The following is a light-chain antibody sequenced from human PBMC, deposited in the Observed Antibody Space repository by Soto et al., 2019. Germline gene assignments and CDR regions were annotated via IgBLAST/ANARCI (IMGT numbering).Light chain of an antibody. CDR3: QQYKSHRRT. J-gene: IGKJ1*01. Sequence: DIQMTQSPSSLSASVGDSVTITCRASQSVTGWLAWYQQKPGKAPKLLIYKASSLESGVPSRFSGSGSETEFTLTINSLQPDDVASYYCQQYKSHRRTFGQGTKVDIK. CDR1: QSVTGW. V-gene: IGKV1-5*03. CDR2: KAS.